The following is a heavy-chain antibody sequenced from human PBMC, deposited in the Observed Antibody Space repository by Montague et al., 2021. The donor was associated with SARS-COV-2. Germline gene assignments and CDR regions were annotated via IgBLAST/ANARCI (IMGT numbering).Heavy chain of an antibody. V-gene: IGHV4-39*01. CDR3: ASSYYYGSGTYVYNYYMDV. D-gene: IGHD3-10*01. J-gene: IGHJ6*03. CDR2: ISYSGRT. Sequence: SETLSLTCTVSGGSVSSSPYYWGWIRQPPGRGLEWVGSISYSGRTYFSPSLKSRLTISVDSSENQFSLGLSSVTAADTAVYYCASSYYYGSGTYVYNYYMDVWGKGTTVTVS. CDR1: GGSVSSSPYY.